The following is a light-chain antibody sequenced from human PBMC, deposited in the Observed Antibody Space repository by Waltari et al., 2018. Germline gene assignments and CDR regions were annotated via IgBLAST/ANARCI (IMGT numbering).Light chain of an antibody. V-gene: IGLV2-23*02. CDR1: RSDVGNYNL. CDR2: EVT. Sequence: QSGLTQPASVSGSPGQSIPISCTGTRSDVGNYNLVSWYQQYPGKAPKLMVYEVTRRSSGVSDRFSGSKSGNTASLTIYGLQSEDEADYYCCSYAGLGIYVFGTGTKVTVL. J-gene: IGLJ1*01. CDR3: CSYAGLGIYV.